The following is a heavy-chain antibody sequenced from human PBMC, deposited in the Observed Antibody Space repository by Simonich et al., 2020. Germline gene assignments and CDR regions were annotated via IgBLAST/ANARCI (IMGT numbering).Heavy chain of an antibody. V-gene: IGHV3-33*01. CDR2: IWYDGSNK. J-gene: IGHJ4*02. Sequence: QVQLVESGGGVVQPGRSLRLSCAASGFTFSSYGMHWVRQAPGKGLEWVAVIWYDGSNKYYADSVKGRFTISRDNSKNTLYLQMNSLRAEDTAVYYCARDRYCSGGGCYYFDYWGQGTLVTVSS. CDR3: ARDRYCSGGGCYYFDY. D-gene: IGHD2-15*01. CDR1: GFTFSSYG.